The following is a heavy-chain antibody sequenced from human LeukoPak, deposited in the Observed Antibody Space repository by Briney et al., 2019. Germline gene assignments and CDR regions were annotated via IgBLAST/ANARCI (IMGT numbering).Heavy chain of an antibody. CDR2: INPNSGGT. D-gene: IGHD3-10*01. Sequence: ASVNVSCKASVYTFTVYYMHWVRQAPAQGREWMGWINPNSGGTNYAQKFQGRVTMTRDTSISTAYMELSRLRSDDTAVYYCARAAVLWFGELVDYWGRGTLVTVSS. J-gene: IGHJ4*02. V-gene: IGHV1-2*02. CDR3: ARAAVLWFGELVDY. CDR1: VYTFTVYY.